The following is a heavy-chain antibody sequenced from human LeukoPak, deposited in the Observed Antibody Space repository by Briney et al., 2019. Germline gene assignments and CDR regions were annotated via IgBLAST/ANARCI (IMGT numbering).Heavy chain of an antibody. Sequence: GGSLRLSCAASGFTFSSYAMSWVRQAPGKGLEWVSAITGNGGATYYADSVKGRFTISRDNSKDTLYLQMNSLRADDTALYYCAKHRGVGIFDCWGQGTLVTVSS. D-gene: IGHD3-3*01. J-gene: IGHJ4*02. V-gene: IGHV3-23*01. CDR1: GFTFSSYA. CDR2: ITGNGGAT. CDR3: AKHRGVGIFDC.